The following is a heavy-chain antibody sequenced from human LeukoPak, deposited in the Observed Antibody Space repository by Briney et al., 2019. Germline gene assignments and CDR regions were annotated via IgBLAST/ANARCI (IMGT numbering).Heavy chain of an antibody. D-gene: IGHD3-10*01. J-gene: IGHJ4*02. CDR3: AKGRYGSGSYLGYYFDY. CDR1: GFTFSSYA. V-gene: IGHV3-23*01. Sequence: GGSLRLSCAASGFTFSSYAMSWVRQAPGKGLEWVSAISGSGGSTYYADSVKGRFTISRDNSKNTLYLQMNSLRAEDTAVYYCAKGRYGSGSYLGYYFDYWGQGTLVTVSS. CDR2: ISGSGGST.